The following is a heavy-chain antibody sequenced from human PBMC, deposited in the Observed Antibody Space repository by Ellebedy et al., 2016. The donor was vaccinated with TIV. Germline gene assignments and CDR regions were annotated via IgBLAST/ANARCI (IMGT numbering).Heavy chain of an antibody. Sequence: ASVKVSCKVSGYTLTDLSMHWVRQVPGQGLEWMGWINPNSGGTKYAQKFQGWVTMTRDTSISTAYMELSRLRSDDTAVYYCARALTGYCSGGSCYRGGYYYGMDVWGQGTTVTVSS. J-gene: IGHJ6*02. V-gene: IGHV1-2*04. CDR1: GYTLTDLS. D-gene: IGHD2-15*01. CDR3: ARALTGYCSGGSCYRGGYYYGMDV. CDR2: INPNSGGT.